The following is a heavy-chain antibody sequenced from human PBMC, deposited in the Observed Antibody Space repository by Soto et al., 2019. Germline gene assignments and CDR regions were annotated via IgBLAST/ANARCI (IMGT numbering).Heavy chain of an antibody. V-gene: IGHV3-30*18. CDR1: GFTFSSYD. Sequence: QVQVVESGGGVVQPGRSLRLSCAASGFTFSSYDMHWVRQAPGKGLEWVAVISYDGSKKYYAEGRFTISIDNSRNTINLQMNSLRGLDTAVYYYAKDGRRGRPVGFDYWGQGTLVTVSS. CDR3: AKDGRRGRPVGFDY. J-gene: IGHJ4*02. D-gene: IGHD3-10*01. CDR2: ISYDGSKK.